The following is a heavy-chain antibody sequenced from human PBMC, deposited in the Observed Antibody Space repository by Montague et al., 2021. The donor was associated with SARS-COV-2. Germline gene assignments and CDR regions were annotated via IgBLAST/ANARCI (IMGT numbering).Heavy chain of an antibody. CDR2: INHSGST. CDR3: ASGIYPSGSYYDRYYYGLNI. Sequence: SETLSLTCAVYGGSFSGYYWSWIRQPPGKGLEWIGEINHSGSTNYNPSLKSRVTISVDTSKNQFSLKLSSVTAADTAVYYCASGIYPSGSYYDRYYYGLNIWGPGTTVIVSS. V-gene: IGHV4-34*01. J-gene: IGHJ6*02. D-gene: IGHD3-10*01. CDR1: GGSFSGYY.